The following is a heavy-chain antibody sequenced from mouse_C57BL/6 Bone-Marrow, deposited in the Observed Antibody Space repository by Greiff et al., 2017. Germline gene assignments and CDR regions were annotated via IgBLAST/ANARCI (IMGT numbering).Heavy chain of an antibody. CDR1: GFTFSDYG. V-gene: IGHV5-15*01. CDR2: ISNLAYSI. CDR3: ARLGSLYYYAMDY. J-gene: IGHJ4*01. Sequence: DVQLVESGGGLVQPGGSLKLSCAASGFTFSDYGMAWVRQAPRKGPEWVAFISNLAYSIYYADTVTGRFTISRENAKNTRYLEMSSLRSEDTAMYYCARLGSLYYYAMDYWGQGTSVTVSS.